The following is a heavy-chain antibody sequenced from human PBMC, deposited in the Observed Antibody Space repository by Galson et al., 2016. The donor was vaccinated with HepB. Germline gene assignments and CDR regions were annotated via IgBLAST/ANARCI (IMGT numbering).Heavy chain of an antibody. CDR1: GYTFTGYY. J-gene: IGHJ5*02. Sequence: SVKVSCKASGYTFTGYYIHWVRQAPGQGLEWMGWINPNSGGTNYAQKFQGRVTMTRDTSISTAYMELSRLTSDDTAVYYCARGADVDLEGVVAVIPAAMSDDWFDPWGQGTLVTVSS. CDR3: ARGADVDLEGVVAVIPAAMSDDWFDP. D-gene: IGHD2-2*01. CDR2: INPNSGGT. V-gene: IGHV1-2*02.